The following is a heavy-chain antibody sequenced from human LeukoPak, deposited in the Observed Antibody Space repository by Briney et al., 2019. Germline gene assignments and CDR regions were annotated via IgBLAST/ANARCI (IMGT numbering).Heavy chain of an antibody. Sequence: GGSLRLSCAASGFTFSSYGMHWVRQAPGKGLEWVAFIRYDGSNKYYADSVKGRFTISRDNSKNTLYLQMNSLRAEDTAVYYCAKDQAAHPGLDYWGQGTLVTVSS. D-gene: IGHD6-13*01. CDR2: IRYDGSNK. J-gene: IGHJ4*02. V-gene: IGHV3-30*02. CDR3: AKDQAAHPGLDY. CDR1: GFTFSSYG.